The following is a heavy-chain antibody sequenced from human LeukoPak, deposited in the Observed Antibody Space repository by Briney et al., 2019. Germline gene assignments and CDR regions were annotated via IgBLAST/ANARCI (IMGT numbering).Heavy chain of an antibody. CDR3: ARVIAAARYFDY. CDR1: GGSISSGGYY. CDR2: IYYNGST. Sequence: PSETLSLTCSVSGGSISSGGYYWSWIRQHPGKGLEWIGYIYYNGSTYYNPSLKSRVTISVDTSKNQFSLKLSSVTAADTAVYYCARVIAAARYFDYWGQGTLVTVSS. J-gene: IGHJ4*02. V-gene: IGHV4-31*03. D-gene: IGHD6-13*01.